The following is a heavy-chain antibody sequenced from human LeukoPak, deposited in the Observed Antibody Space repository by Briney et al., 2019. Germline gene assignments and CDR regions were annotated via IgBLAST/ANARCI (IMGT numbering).Heavy chain of an antibody. D-gene: IGHD4-11*01. CDR2: IYYSGST. CDR3: ASLRERSYYARGFDY. J-gene: IGHJ4*02. Sequence: SETLSLTCTVSGGSISSSSYYWGWIRQPPGKGLEWIGSIYYSGSTYYNPSLKSRVTISVDTSKNQFSLKLSSVTAADTAVYYCASLRERSYYARGFDYWGQGTLVTVSS. V-gene: IGHV4-39*01. CDR1: GGSISSSSYY.